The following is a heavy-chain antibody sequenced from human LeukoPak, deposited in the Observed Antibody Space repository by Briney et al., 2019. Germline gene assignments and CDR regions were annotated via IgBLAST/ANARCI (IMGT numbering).Heavy chain of an antibody. CDR2: ISGSGGST. Sequence: GGSLRLSCAASGFTFSSNAMSWVRQAPGKGLEWVSAISGSGGSTYYADSVKGRFTISRDNSKNTLYLQMNSLRAEDTAVYYCATGIAVAASFDYWGQGTLVTVSS. D-gene: IGHD6-19*01. CDR1: GFTFSSNA. CDR3: ATGIAVAASFDY. V-gene: IGHV3-23*01. J-gene: IGHJ4*02.